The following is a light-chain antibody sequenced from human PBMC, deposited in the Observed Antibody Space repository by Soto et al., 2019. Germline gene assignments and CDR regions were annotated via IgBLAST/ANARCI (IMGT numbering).Light chain of an antibody. Sequence: EIVMTQSPATLSVSPGERATLSCRASQSVSSSLAWYQQKPGQAPRLLIYGASTRATGIPARFSGSASGTEFTLTISSLQPDDFATYYCQQYNSYWTFGQGTKVDIK. J-gene: IGKJ1*01. CDR3: QQYNSYWT. CDR2: GAS. CDR1: QSVSSS. V-gene: IGKV3-15*01.